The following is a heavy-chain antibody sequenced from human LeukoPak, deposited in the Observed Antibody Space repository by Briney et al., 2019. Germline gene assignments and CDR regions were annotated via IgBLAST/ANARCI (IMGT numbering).Heavy chain of an antibody. Sequence: SETLSLTCTVSGGSISSSSYYWGWIRQPPGKGLEWIGSIYYSGSTYYNPSLKSRVTISVDTSKNQFSLKLSSVTAADTAVYYCARVVVRGVIIYPDYWGQGTLVTVSS. CDR1: GGSISSSSYY. CDR3: ARVVVRGVIIYPDY. J-gene: IGHJ4*02. V-gene: IGHV4-39*01. CDR2: IYYSGST. D-gene: IGHD3-10*01.